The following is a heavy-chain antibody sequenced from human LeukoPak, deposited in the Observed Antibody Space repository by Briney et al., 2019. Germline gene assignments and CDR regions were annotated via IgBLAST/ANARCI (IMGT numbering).Heavy chain of an antibody. Sequence: ETLSLTCTVSGGSISNHYWSWIRQPPGKGLEWIGYIYNSGHTNYNPSLKSRVTISEDTSKNQLSLKLSSVTAADTAVYYCARAAVTTSRYIQHWGQGTLVTVSS. V-gene: IGHV4-59*11. J-gene: IGHJ1*01. CDR1: GGSISNHY. CDR2: IYNSGHT. D-gene: IGHD4-17*01. CDR3: ARAAVTTSRYIQH.